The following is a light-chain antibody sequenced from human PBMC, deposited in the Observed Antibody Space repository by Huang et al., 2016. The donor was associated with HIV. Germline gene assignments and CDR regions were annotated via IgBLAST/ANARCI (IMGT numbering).Light chain of an antibody. CDR1: QVGSSN. V-gene: IGKV3-15*01. J-gene: IGKJ2*01. CDR3: QQYNNWPRT. CDR2: DAS. Sequence: ERVLTQSPVTLSAYPGERATLSCRAIQVGSSNLAWYPQTPGQAPRHLIHDASTMASDIPARFSGSGSDIEFTLTISSLQSEDSAVYYCQQYNNWPRTFGQGTKLEIK.